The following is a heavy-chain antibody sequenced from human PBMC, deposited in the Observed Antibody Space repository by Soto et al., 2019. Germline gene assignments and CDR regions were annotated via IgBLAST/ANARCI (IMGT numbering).Heavy chain of an antibody. CDR1: GGSISSSSYY. D-gene: IGHD6-13*01. V-gene: IGHV4-39*01. CDR2: IYYSGST. CDR3: ARRGQQLVPPHS. J-gene: IGHJ5*02. Sequence: SETLSLTCTVSGGSISSSSYYWGWIRQPPGKGLEWIGSIYYSGSTYYNPSLKSRVTISVDTSKNQFSLKLSSVTAADTAVYYCARRGQQLVPPHSWGQGTLVTVSS.